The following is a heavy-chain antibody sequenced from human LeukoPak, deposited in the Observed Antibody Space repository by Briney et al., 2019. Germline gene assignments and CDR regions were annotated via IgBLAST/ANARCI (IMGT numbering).Heavy chain of an antibody. Sequence: GGSLRLSCAASGFRFSDYVMHWVRRAPGKALEYVAAISANGASTFYADSVKGRFTVARDNSKNTLYLQMGSLRTEDRAVYYCARPGDDFSGDYVEFYFDSWGQGILVTVSS. CDR2: ISANGAST. V-gene: IGHV3-64*02. CDR1: GFRFSDYV. J-gene: IGHJ4*02. D-gene: IGHD4-17*01. CDR3: ARPGDDFSGDYVEFYFDS.